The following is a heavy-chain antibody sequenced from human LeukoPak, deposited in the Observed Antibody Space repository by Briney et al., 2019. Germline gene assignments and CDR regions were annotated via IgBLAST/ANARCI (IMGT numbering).Heavy chain of an antibody. Sequence: GRSLRLSCAASGFTVSTYAVAWVRQAPGKGLEWVSSVSDSGGDAYYTDSVKGRFTISRDNSKNTLFLHMNSLRAEDTAAYYCVKRPSEPCRDGGCYFDSWGQGTLVTVSS. D-gene: IGHD2-8*01. CDR3: VKRPSEPCRDGGCYFDS. CDR2: VSDSGGDA. J-gene: IGHJ4*02. CDR1: GFTVSTYA. V-gene: IGHV3-23*01.